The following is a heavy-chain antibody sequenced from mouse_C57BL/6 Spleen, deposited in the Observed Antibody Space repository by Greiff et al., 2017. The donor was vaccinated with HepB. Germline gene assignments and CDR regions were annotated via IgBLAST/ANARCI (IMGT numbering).Heavy chain of an antibody. J-gene: IGHJ3*01. CDR3: ARGVSTMVTTEFAY. V-gene: IGHV1-9*01. Sequence: QVQLQQSGAELMKPGASVKLSCKATGYTFTGYWIEWVKQRPGHGLEWIGEILPGSGSTNYNEKFKGKATFTADTSSNTAYMQFSSLTTEDSAIYYCARGVSTMVTTEFAYWGQGTLVTVSA. CDR1: GYTFTGYW. CDR2: ILPGSGST. D-gene: IGHD2-2*01.